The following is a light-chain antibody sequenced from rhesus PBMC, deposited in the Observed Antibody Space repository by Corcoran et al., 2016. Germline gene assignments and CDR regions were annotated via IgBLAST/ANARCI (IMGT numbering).Light chain of an antibody. J-gene: IGKJ3*01. V-gene: IGKV1-25*01. Sequence: DIQMTQSPSSLSASVGDRVTITCRASQGITNDLAWYQQKPGETPKLLIYEASSLQSGIPSRFSGSGSGTDVTLTISSLQPEDFAIYYCQQYYSTPFTFGPGTKLDIK. CDR2: EAS. CDR3: QQYYSTPFT. CDR1: QGITND.